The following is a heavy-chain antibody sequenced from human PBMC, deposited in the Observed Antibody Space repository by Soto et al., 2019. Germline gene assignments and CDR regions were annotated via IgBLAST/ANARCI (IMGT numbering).Heavy chain of an antibody. D-gene: IGHD3-22*01. CDR3: ARGRYYDSSGYYYMDAFDI. Sequence: SETLSLTCAVYGGSFSGYYWSWVRQPPGKGLEWIGEINHSGSTNYNPSLKSRVTISVDTSKNQFSLKLSSVTAADTAVYYCARGRYYDSSGYYYMDAFDIWGQGTMVTVSS. J-gene: IGHJ3*02. CDR1: GGSFSGYY. CDR2: INHSGST. V-gene: IGHV4-34*01.